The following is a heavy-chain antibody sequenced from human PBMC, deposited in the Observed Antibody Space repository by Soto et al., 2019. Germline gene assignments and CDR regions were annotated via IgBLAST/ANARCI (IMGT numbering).Heavy chain of an antibody. Sequence: QVQLQESGPGLVKPSQTLSLTCTVSGGSISSGGYYWSWIRQRPGKGLEWIGYIYYSGSTYYNPSLKRRVTISVDTSKNQFSLKLSSVTAADTAVYYCARESGVSFGELLGAFDYWGQGTLVTVSS. D-gene: IGHD3-10*01. J-gene: IGHJ4*02. CDR1: GGSISSGGYY. CDR2: IYYSGST. CDR3: ARESGVSFGELLGAFDY. V-gene: IGHV4-31*03.